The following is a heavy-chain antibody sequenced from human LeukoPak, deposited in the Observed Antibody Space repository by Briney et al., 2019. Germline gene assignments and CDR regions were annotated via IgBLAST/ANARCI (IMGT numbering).Heavy chain of an antibody. Sequence: KASETLSLTCTVSGGSISTSRYFWAWVRQPPGKGLEWIAIIYHSGSTYYNPSLKSRVTILVDTSKNLFSLKLPSVTAADTAVYFCARGPPYAPGILDVWGKGTTVTISS. CDR1: GGSISTSRYF. V-gene: IGHV4-39*07. D-gene: IGHD1-26*01. J-gene: IGHJ6*04. CDR2: IYHSGST. CDR3: ARGPPYAPGILDV.